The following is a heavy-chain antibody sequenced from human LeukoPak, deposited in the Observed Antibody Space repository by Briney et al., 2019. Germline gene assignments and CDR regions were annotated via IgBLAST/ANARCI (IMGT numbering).Heavy chain of an antibody. CDR1: GFTFSSYW. J-gene: IGHJ6*03. D-gene: IGHD3-3*01. CDR2: IKQDGSEK. V-gene: IGHV3-7*01. CDR3: ARDYDFWSGTRYYYYMDV. Sequence: GXSLRLSCAASGFTFSSYWMSWVRQAPGKGLEWVANIKQDGSEKYYVDSVKGRFTISRDNAKSSLYLQMNSLRAEDTAVYYCARDYDFWSGTRYYYYMDVWGKGTTVTVSS.